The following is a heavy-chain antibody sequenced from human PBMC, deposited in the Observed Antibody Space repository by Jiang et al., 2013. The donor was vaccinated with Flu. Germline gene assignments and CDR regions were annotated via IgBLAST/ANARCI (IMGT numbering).Heavy chain of an antibody. V-gene: IGHV1-69*01. CDR3: ARGRFSHYYYMHL. D-gene: IGHD1-26*01. J-gene: IGHJ6*03. CDR2: IIPIFSTA. CDR1: GDTFISYA. Sequence: GAEVKKPGSSVKVSCKAFGDTFISYAFSWVRQAPGQGLEWMGGIIPIFSTATYAQKFQDRVTITADEATSTAYMELSSLRSEDTAVYYCARGRFSHYYYMHLWGEGTSVTVSS.